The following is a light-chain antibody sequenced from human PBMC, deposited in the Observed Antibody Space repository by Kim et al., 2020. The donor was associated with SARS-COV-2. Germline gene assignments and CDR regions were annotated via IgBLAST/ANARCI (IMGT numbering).Light chain of an antibody. CDR1: SSDVGGYNY. CDR3: SSYTSSSTFV. V-gene: IGLV2-14*01. J-gene: IGLJ2*01. Sequence: QSALTQPASVSGSPGQSITISCTGTSSDVGGYNYVSWCQQHPGKAPKLMIYDVSKRPSGVSNRFSGSKSGNTASLTISGLQAEDEADYYCSSYTSSSTFVFGGGTQLTVL. CDR2: DVS.